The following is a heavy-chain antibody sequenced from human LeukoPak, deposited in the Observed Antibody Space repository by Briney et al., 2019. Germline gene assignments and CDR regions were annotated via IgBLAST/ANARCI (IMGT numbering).Heavy chain of an antibody. Sequence: ASVKVSCKASGYTFTSYYMHWVRQAPGQGLEWVGIINPSGGSTSYAQKFQGRVTMTRDTSTSTVYMELGRLRSDDTAVYYCARGGVGATTFGVYWGQGTLVTVSS. D-gene: IGHD1-26*01. CDR2: INPSGGST. CDR1: GYTFTSYY. J-gene: IGHJ4*02. CDR3: ARGGVGATTFGVY. V-gene: IGHV1-46*01.